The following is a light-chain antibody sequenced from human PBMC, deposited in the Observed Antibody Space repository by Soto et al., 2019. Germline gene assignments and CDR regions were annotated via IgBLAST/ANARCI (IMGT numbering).Light chain of an antibody. J-gene: IGKJ1*01. Sequence: EIVLTQSPATLSLSPGERATLSCRASQSVSSSFLAWYQQKPGQAHRLLIYGASSRATGIPDRFSGSGSGTDFTLTISRLEPEDFAVYYCHQYGSSPATFGQGTKVDIK. CDR1: QSVSSSF. CDR3: HQYGSSPAT. CDR2: GAS. V-gene: IGKV3-20*01.